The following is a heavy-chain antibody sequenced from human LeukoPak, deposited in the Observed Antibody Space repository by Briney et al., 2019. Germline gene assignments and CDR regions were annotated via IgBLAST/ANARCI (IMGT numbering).Heavy chain of an antibody. CDR2: ISYDGSNK. Sequence: GGSLRLSCAASGFTFSSYAMHWVRQAPGKGLEWVAVISYDGSNKYYADSVKGRFTISRDNSKNTLYLQMNSLRAEDTAVYYCARDVTYYTYWGQGTLVTVSS. D-gene: IGHD1-26*01. CDR1: GFTFSSYA. CDR3: ARDVTYYTY. V-gene: IGHV3-30-3*01. J-gene: IGHJ4*02.